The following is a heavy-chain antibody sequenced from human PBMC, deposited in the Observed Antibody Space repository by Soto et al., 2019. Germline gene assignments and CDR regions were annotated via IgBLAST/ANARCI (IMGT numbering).Heavy chain of an antibody. CDR2: INHSGGT. D-gene: IGHD6-13*01. V-gene: IGHV4-34*01. CDR3: ARTYSSSWSPLEY. J-gene: IGHJ4*02. Sequence: QVQLQQWGAGLLKPSETLSLTCAVYGGSFSGYYWSWIRQPPGKGLEWIGEINHSGGTNYNPSLKSRITISVDTSQNQFSLKLTSVTAADTAVYYCARTYSSSWSPLEYWGQGTLVTVSS. CDR1: GGSFSGYY.